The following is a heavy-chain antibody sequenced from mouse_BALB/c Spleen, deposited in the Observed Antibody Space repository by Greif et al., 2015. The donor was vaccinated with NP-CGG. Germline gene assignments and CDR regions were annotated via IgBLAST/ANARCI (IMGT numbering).Heavy chain of an antibody. J-gene: IGHJ4*01. V-gene: IGHV1-63*02. CDR1: GYTFTNYW. Sequence: VQLQQSGAELVRPGTSVEISCKASGYTFTNYWLGWVKQRPGHGLEWIGDIYPGGGYTNYNEKFKGKATLTADTSSSTAYVQLSSLTSEDSAVYFCARSGGKGNAMDYWGQGTSVTVSS. D-gene: IGHD1-3*01. CDR3: ARSGGKGNAMDY. CDR2: IYPGGGYT.